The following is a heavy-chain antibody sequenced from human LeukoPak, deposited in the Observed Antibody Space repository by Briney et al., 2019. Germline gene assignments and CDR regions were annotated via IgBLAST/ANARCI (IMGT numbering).Heavy chain of an antibody. D-gene: IGHD3-16*01. V-gene: IGHV3-7*01. CDR3: ARDSVVTYGGEDY. CDR2: IKQDGSET. J-gene: IGHJ4*02. CDR1: GFAFSSAW. Sequence: GGSLRLSCAASGFAFSSAWMNWVRQAPGKGLEWVANIKQDGSETYYVDSVKGRFTISRDNAKNSLYLQMNSLRAEDTAVYYCARDSVVTYGGEDYWGQGTLVTVSS.